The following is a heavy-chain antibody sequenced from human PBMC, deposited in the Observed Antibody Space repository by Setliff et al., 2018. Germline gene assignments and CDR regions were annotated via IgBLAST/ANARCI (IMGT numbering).Heavy chain of an antibody. CDR3: AKGFDYGSGICDY. Sequence: RLSCTASGLSYSTYSMTWVRQAPGKGPEWVSTITGNGGGAFYADSVEGRFTISRDNPKNTLYLQMNGLRAEDTAVYYCAKGFDYGSGICDYWGQGTPVTVSS. J-gene: IGHJ4*02. D-gene: IGHD3-10*01. CDR1: GLSYSTYS. CDR2: ITGNGGGA. V-gene: IGHV3-23*01.